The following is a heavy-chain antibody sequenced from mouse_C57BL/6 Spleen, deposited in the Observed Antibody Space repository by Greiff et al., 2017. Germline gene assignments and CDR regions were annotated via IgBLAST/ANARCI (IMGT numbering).Heavy chain of an antibody. CDR1: GFTFSDFY. J-gene: IGHJ1*03. Sequence: EVMLVESGGGLVQSGRSLRLSCATSGFTFSDFYMEWVRQAPGKGLEWIAASRNNANDYTTEYSESVKGRFIVSRDTSQSILYLQMNALRAEDTAIYYCARDLLADVWGTGTTVTVSS. V-gene: IGHV7-1*01. CDR2: SRNNANDYTT. CDR3: ARDLLADV.